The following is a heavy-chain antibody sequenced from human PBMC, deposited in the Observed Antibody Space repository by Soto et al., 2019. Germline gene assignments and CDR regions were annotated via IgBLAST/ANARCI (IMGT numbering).Heavy chain of an antibody. J-gene: IGHJ3*02. CDR1: GYTFTGQY. CDR2: ISPNSGGT. V-gene: IGHV1-2*02. Sequence: QVQLVQSGAEVKKPGASVKVSCKASGYTFTGQYMHWVRQAPGQGLEWMRWISPNSGGTKYAQKFQGRVTMTRDTSSSTAHMELSRLMSDDTAIYYCTRVSLAHDAFDIWGQGTMVTVSS. CDR3: TRVSLAHDAFDI.